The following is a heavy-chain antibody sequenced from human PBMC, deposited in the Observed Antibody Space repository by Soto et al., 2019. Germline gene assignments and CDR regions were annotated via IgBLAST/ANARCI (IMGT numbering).Heavy chain of an antibody. CDR1: GFTFGDYA. Sequence: GGSLRLSCTASGFTFGDYAMSWFRQAPGKGLEWVGFIRSKAYGGTTEYAASVKGRFTFSRDDSKSIAYLQMNSLKTEDTAVYYCTRDYDSSGYYLHPSDYWGQGTLVTVSS. J-gene: IGHJ4*02. V-gene: IGHV3-49*03. CDR2: IRSKAYGGTT. D-gene: IGHD3-22*01. CDR3: TRDYDSSGYYLHPSDY.